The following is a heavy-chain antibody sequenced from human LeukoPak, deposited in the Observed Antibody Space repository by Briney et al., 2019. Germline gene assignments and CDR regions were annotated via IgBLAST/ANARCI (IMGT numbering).Heavy chain of an antibody. CDR1: GFTFSGYY. J-gene: IGHJ4*02. V-gene: IGHV3-53*01. CDR3: ASSSGYYYDLDY. CDR2: IYSGGST. D-gene: IGHD3-22*01. Sequence: GGSLRLSCAASGFTFSGYYMSWVRQAPGKGLEWVSVIYSGGSTYYADSVKGRFTISRDNSKNTLYLQMNSLRAEDTAVYYCASSSGYYYDLDYWGQGTLVTVSS.